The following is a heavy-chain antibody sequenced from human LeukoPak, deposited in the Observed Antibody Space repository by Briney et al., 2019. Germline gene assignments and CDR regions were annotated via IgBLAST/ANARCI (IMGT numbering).Heavy chain of an antibody. D-gene: IGHD6-13*01. J-gene: IGHJ4*02. Sequence: GGSLRLSCAASGFTFSRHSINWVRQAPGKGLVWVSRINNDGSSTTYADSVKGRFTISRDNAKNTLYLQMNSLRAEDTAVFYCTREVQAAGKTLDYWGQGTLITVSS. CDR2: INNDGSST. CDR3: TREVQAAGKTLDY. V-gene: IGHV3-74*01. CDR1: GFTFSRHS.